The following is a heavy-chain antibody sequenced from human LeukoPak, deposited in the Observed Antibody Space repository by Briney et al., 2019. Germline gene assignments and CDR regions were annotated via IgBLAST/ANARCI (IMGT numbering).Heavy chain of an antibody. CDR2: VYYSGST. CDR3: ARADYGDYGGFDY. V-gene: IGHV4-59*08. J-gene: IGHJ4*02. CDR1: GGSIDTYY. Sequence: PSETLSLTCIVSGGSIDTYYWTWIRQPPGKGLEWIGYVYYSGSTNYNPSLKSRVTISVDTSKNQFSLKLSSVTAADTAVYYCARADYGDYGGFDYWGQGTLVTVSS. D-gene: IGHD4-17*01.